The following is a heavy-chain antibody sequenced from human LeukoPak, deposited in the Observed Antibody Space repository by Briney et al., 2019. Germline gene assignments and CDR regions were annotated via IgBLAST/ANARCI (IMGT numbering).Heavy chain of an antibody. CDR3: ARDAGTYYYGSGSPHFDY. V-gene: IGHV3-11*06. CDR2: ISSSSSYT. D-gene: IGHD3-10*01. J-gene: IGHJ4*02. Sequence: GGSPRLSCAASGFTFSDYYMSWIRQAPGKGLEWVSYISSSSSYTNYADSVKGRFTISRDNAKNSLYLQMNSLRAEDTAAYYCARDAGTYYYGSGSPHFDYWGQGTLVTVSS. CDR1: GFTFSDYY.